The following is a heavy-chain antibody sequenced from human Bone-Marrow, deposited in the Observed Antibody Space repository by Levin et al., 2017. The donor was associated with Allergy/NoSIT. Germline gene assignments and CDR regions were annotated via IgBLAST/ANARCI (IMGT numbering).Heavy chain of an antibody. CDR1: GFNVSSSY. J-gene: IGHJ4*02. CDR2: IYGGFST. V-gene: IGHV3-53*01. Sequence: SCAASGFNVSSSYMGWVRQAPGKGPEWVSVIYGGFSTYYADSVRGRFTISRDNSKNTLYFQMNSLRAEDTAVYYCAREGDSSGYFDYWGQGTLVTVSS. CDR3: AREGDSSGYFDY. D-gene: IGHD3-22*01.